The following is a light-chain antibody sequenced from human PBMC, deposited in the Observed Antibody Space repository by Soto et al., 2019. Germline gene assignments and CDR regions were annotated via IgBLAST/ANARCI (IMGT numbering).Light chain of an antibody. CDR2: AAS. CDR1: RNISNS. V-gene: IGKV1-39*01. J-gene: IGKJ4*01. CDR3: QQTFRVPLT. Sequence: DIQMTQSPSSLSASVGDTVTVTCRASRNISNSLNWYQQKPGEAPKLLMYAASSFQSGVPSRFSGSGSGTDFTLTISSLQPEDFATYYCQQTFRVPLTFGGGSKLEV.